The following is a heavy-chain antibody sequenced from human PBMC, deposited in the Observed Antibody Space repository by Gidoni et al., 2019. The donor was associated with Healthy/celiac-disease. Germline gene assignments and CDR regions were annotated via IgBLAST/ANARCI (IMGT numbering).Heavy chain of an antibody. J-gene: IGHJ4*02. CDR3: ARGGTHTVVTPSHFDY. CDR1: GGSVSSGSYY. V-gene: IGHV4-61*01. Sequence: QVQLQESGPGLVKPSETLSLTCTVSGGSVSSGSYYWSWIRQPPGKGLEWIGYIYYSGSTNYNPSLKSRVTISVDTSKNQFSLKLSSVTAADTAVYYCARGGTHTVVTPSHFDYWGQGTLVTVSS. D-gene: IGHD2-21*02. CDR2: IYYSGST.